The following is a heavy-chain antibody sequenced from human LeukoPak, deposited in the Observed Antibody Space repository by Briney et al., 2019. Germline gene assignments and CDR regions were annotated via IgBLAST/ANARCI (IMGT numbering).Heavy chain of an antibody. V-gene: IGHV3-53*01. CDR2: IFSST. Sequence: GGSLRLSCTVSGFTVSSNSMSWVRQAPGKGLEWVSFIFSSTHYSDSVKGRFIISKDTSKNTLYLQMNNLRADDTAVYYCARESGYAVGDFWGQGTLVTVSS. CDR3: ARESGYAVGDF. CDR1: GFTVSSNS. J-gene: IGHJ4*02. D-gene: IGHD5-12*01.